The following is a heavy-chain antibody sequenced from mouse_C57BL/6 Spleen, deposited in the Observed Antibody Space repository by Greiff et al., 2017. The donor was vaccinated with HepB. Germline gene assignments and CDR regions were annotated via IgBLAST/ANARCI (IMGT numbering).Heavy chain of an antibody. J-gene: IGHJ2*01. CDR3: TITTVVADVYFDY. V-gene: IGHV14-1*01. CDR2: IDPEDGDT. Sequence: DVKLVESGAELVRPGASVKLSCTASGFNIKDYYMHWVKQRPEQGLEWIGRIDPEDGDTEYAPKFQGKATMTADTSSNTAYLQLSSLTSEDTAVYYCTITTVVADVYFDYWGQGTTLTVSS. D-gene: IGHD1-1*01. CDR1: GFNIKDYY.